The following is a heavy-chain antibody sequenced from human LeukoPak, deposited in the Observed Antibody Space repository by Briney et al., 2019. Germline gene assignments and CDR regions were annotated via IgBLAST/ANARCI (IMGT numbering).Heavy chain of an antibody. Sequence: ASVKVSCKASGYTFTSYYMHWVRQAPGQGLEWMGWISAYNGNTNYAQKLQGRVTMTTDTSTSTAYMELRSLRPDDTAVYYCARATGHAYGDYDDDYWGQGTLVTVSS. CDR1: GYTFTSYY. V-gene: IGHV1-18*04. CDR3: ARATGHAYGDYDDDY. J-gene: IGHJ4*02. D-gene: IGHD4-17*01. CDR2: ISAYNGNT.